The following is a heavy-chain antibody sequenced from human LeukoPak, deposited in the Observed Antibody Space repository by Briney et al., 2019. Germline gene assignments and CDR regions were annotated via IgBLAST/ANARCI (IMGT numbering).Heavy chain of an antibody. D-gene: IGHD2-15*01. CDR1: GFTFSSYA. CDR3: AGRIVVVVAATLA. J-gene: IGHJ4*02. V-gene: IGHV3-23*01. CDR2: ISGSGGST. Sequence: SGGSLRLSCAASGFTFSSYAMSWVRQAPGKGLGWVSAISGSGGSTYYADSVKGRFTISRDNSKNTLYLQMNSLRAEDTAVYYCAGRIVVVVAATLAWGQGTLVTVSS.